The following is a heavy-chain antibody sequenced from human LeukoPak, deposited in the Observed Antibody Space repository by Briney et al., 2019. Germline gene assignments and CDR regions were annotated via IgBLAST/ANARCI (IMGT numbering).Heavy chain of an antibody. CDR2: INHSGST. CDR3: ARQYCSSTSCAFDY. D-gene: IGHD2-2*01. V-gene: IGHV4-34*01. J-gene: IGHJ4*02. CDR1: GGSFSGDY. Sequence: SETLSLTCPDYGGSFSGDYWSWVRQPPGKGLEWIGEINHSGSTNYKPSLKSRVTISVDTSKNHFSLKLSSVTAADTAVYYCARQYCSSTSCAFDYWGQGTLVTVSS.